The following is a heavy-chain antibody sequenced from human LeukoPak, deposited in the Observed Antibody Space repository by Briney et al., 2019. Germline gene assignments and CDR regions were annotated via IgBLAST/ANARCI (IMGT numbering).Heavy chain of an antibody. Sequence: GESLKISCKGSGYSFTSYWIGWVRQMPGKGLEWMGIIYPGDSDTRYSPSFQGQVTISADKSISTAYLQWSSLKASDTAMYYCARPQAGLWFGEPSPWGAFDIWGQGTMVTVSS. CDR2: IYPGDSDT. CDR1: GYSFTSYW. V-gene: IGHV5-51*01. J-gene: IGHJ3*02. D-gene: IGHD3-10*01. CDR3: ARPQAGLWFGEPSPWGAFDI.